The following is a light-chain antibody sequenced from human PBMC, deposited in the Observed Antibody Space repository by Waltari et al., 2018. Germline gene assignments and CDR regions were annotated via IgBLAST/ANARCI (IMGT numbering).Light chain of an antibody. Sequence: EIVMTQSPATLSVSPGERASLSCRASQSVRSNLAWYQQKPGQAPRLLIYDASTRATGVPARFSGSGSGTGFTLTISSLQSEDFAVYYCQQYNSWPLTFGGGTKVEIK. CDR2: DAS. J-gene: IGKJ4*01. V-gene: IGKV3-15*01. CDR3: QQYNSWPLT. CDR1: QSVRSN.